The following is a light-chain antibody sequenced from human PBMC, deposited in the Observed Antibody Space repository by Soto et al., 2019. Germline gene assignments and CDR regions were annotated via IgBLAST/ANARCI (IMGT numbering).Light chain of an antibody. J-gene: IGKJ3*01. CDR2: GAS. Sequence: EIVLTQSPGTLSLSPGERATLSCRASQSVSSSYLVWYQQKPGQAPRLLIYGASSRATGIPDRFSGSGSVTDFTLTISRLEPEDFAVYYCQQYGSSPLFTFGPGTKVDIK. CDR3: QQYGSSPLFT. CDR1: QSVSSSY. V-gene: IGKV3-20*01.